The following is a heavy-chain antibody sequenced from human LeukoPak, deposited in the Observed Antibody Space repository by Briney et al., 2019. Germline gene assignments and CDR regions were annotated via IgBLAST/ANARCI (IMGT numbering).Heavy chain of an antibody. D-gene: IGHD3-16*01. Sequence: GGSLRLSCAAFGFTVSGTHMSWVRQAPGKGLEWVSAMYTGGTTYYADSVMGRFTVSRDNSRNTVFLHMNSLRVDDTAVYYCAKDEAASGGGLASWGQGTLVTVSS. V-gene: IGHV3-53*01. CDR1: GFTVSGTH. J-gene: IGHJ4*02. CDR3: AKDEAASGGGLAS. CDR2: MYTGGTT.